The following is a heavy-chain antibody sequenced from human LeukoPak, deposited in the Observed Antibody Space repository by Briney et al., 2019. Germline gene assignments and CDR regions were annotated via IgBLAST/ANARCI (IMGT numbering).Heavy chain of an antibody. Sequence: SETLSLTCTVSGGSITNYYWSWIRQPPGKGLEWIAYIYSSGSTNYNPSLKSRVTISLDTSKSQFSLKLASVTAADTAVYYCARCSASPRFDSWGQGTLVTVSS. CDR1: GGSITNYY. J-gene: IGHJ4*02. D-gene: IGHD3-10*02. V-gene: IGHV4-59*08. CDR3: ARCSASPRFDS. CDR2: IYSSGST.